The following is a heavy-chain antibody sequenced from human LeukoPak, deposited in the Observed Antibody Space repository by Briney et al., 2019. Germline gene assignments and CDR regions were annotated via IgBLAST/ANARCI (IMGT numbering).Heavy chain of an antibody. J-gene: IGHJ4*02. V-gene: IGHV3-53*05. CDR1: GFTVSSNY. D-gene: IGHD5-18*01. CDR3: ASSGYSFGYDFDY. CDR2: IYSGGST. Sequence: GGSLRLSCAASGFTVSSNYMSWVRQAPGKGLEWVSVIYSGGSTYYADSVKGRFTISRDNSKNTLYLQMNSLTAEDTAVYYCASSGYSFGYDFDYWGQGTLATVSS.